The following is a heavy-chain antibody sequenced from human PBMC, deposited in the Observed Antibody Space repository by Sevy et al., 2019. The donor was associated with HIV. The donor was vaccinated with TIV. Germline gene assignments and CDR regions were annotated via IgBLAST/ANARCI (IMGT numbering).Heavy chain of an antibody. CDR3: AKGPDYYASSGTPLDY. J-gene: IGHJ4*02. CDR2: ITGSGDKI. Sequence: GGSLRLSCVVSGFTFRSYTMTWVRQAPGKGLEWVSTITGSGDKIYYADSVKGRFTISRDNSRNTLYLQMSSLSAADTAVYYCAKGPDYYASSGTPLDYWGQGTLVTVSS. V-gene: IGHV3-23*01. D-gene: IGHD3-22*01. CDR1: GFTFRSYT.